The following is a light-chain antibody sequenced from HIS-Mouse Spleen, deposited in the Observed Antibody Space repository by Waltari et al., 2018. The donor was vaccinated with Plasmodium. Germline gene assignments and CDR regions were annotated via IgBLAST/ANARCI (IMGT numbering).Light chain of an antibody. CDR1: QSVSSSY. J-gene: IGKJ1*01. Sequence: EIVLTPSPGTLSLSPGERATLSCRASQSVSSSYLAWYQQKPGQAPRLLIYGASSRATGIPDRFSGSGSGTDFTLTISRLEPEDFAVYYCQQYGSSSWTFAQGTKVEIK. V-gene: IGKV3-20*01. CDR3: QQYGSSSWT. CDR2: GAS.